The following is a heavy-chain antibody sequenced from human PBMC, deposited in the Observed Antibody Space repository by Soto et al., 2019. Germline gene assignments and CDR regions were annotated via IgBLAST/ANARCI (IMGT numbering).Heavy chain of an antibody. CDR2: IIPIFGTA. CDR3: ARAPNILTVKYYFDY. Sequence: QVQLVQSGAEVKKPGSSVKVSCKASGGTFSSYSINWVRQAPGQGLEWMGGIIPIFGTANNPQKFQGRVTITADESATTVYMELSSLRSEDTAVYYCARAPNILTVKYYFDYWGQGTLVTVSS. J-gene: IGHJ4*02. D-gene: IGHD3-9*01. CDR1: GGTFSSYS. V-gene: IGHV1-69*01.